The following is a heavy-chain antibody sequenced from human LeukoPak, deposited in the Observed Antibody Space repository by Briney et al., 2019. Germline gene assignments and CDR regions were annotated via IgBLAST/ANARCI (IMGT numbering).Heavy chain of an antibody. V-gene: IGHV3-33*01. CDR2: IWYDGSNK. J-gene: IGHJ4*02. CDR1: GFTFSCYG. D-gene: IGHD2/OR15-2a*01. Sequence: PGRSLRLSCAASGFTFSCYGMHWVRQAPGKGLEWVAVIWYDGSNKYYADSVKGRFIISRDNSKNTLYLQMNSLRAEDTAVYYCARDNPSMALDYWGQGTLVTVSS. CDR3: ARDNPSMALDY.